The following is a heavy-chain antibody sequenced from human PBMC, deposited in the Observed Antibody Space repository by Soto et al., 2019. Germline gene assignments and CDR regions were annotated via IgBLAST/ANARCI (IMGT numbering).Heavy chain of an antibody. CDR3: ARSLSLSPIAAAGPTTHYYYGMDV. Sequence: SQTLSLTCAISGDTVSSNSAAWNWIRQSPSRGLEWLGRTYYRSKWYNEYAVSVKGRITINPDTSKNQFSLQLNSVTPEDTAVYYCARSLSLSPIAAAGPTTHYYYGMDVWGQGTTVTVSS. CDR2: TYYRSKWYN. J-gene: IGHJ6*02. V-gene: IGHV6-1*01. CDR1: GDTVSSNSAA. D-gene: IGHD6-13*01.